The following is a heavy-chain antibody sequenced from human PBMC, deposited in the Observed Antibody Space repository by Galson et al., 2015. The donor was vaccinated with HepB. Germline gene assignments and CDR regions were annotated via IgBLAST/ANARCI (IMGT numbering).Heavy chain of an antibody. J-gene: IGHJ3*02. V-gene: IGHV1-3*01. CDR2: INAGNGNT. D-gene: IGHD5-24*01. CDR3: ARAEMAIRDAFDI. CDR1: GYTFTSYA. Sequence: SVKVSCKASGYTFTSYAMHWVRQAPGQRLEWMGWINAGNGNTKYSQKFQGRVTITRDTSASTAYMELSSLRSEDTAVYYCARAEMAIRDAFDIWGQGTMVTVSS.